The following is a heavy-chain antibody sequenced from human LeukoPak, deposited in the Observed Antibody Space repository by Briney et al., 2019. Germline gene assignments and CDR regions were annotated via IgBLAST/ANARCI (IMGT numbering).Heavy chain of an antibody. Sequence: PGGSLRLSCAASGFTFSSYWMHWVRHAPGKGLVWVSRINSDGSSTSYADSVKGRFTISRDDAKSTLYLQMNSLRAEDTAVYYCARVRNDYGDYGRFPDWWGQGTLVTVSS. CDR2: INSDGSST. D-gene: IGHD4-17*01. CDR3: ARVRNDYGDYGRFPDW. V-gene: IGHV3-74*01. CDR1: GFTFSSYW. J-gene: IGHJ4*02.